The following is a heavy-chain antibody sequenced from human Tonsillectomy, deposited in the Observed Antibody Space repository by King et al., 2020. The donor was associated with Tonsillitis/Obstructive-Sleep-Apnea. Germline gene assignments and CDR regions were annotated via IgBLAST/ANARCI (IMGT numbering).Heavy chain of an antibody. Sequence: VQLQESGPGLVKPSQTLSLTCTVSGGSISSGGYYWSWIRQHPGKGLEWIGYIFYSGSTNYNASLKSRVTMSVDTSKNQFSLKLSSVTAADTAVYSCARAAPLYCSSTTCYYFDSWGQGTLVTVSS. CDR1: GGSISSGGYY. CDR3: ARAAPLYCSSTTCYYFDS. D-gene: IGHD2-2*01. CDR2: IFYSGST. J-gene: IGHJ4*02. V-gene: IGHV4-31*03.